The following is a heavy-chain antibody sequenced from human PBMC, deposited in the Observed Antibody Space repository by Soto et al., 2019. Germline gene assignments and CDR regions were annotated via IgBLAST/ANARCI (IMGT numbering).Heavy chain of an antibody. V-gene: IGHV1-69*12. Sequence: QVQLEQSGAEVKKPGSSVKVSCKASGGTFSNSDISWMRQAPGQGLEWMGGIMPIFRTPDYGQKFQGRVTVTADESTSTAYVELSGLRSDDTAVYYCARDKDRLQLGRNYYYILDVWGQGTTVTVSS. CDR2: IMPIFRTP. J-gene: IGHJ6*02. D-gene: IGHD4-4*01. CDR1: GGTFSNSD. CDR3: ARDKDRLQLGRNYYYILDV.